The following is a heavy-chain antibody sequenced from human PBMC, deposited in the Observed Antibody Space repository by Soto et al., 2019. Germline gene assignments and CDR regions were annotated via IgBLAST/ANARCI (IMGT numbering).Heavy chain of an antibody. D-gene: IGHD3-10*01. Sequence: QVQLQESGPGLVKPSETLSLTCTVSGGSIRGYYWSWIRQPAGKGLEWIGRIYSSGSTAYNPSLSNRVAMSGDTSKNQFSLELSSLTAADTAVYYCARDSGIFLVLGVISAFDLWGRGTLVTVSS. V-gene: IGHV4-4*07. J-gene: IGHJ2*01. CDR2: IYSSGST. CDR1: GGSIRGYY. CDR3: ARDSGIFLVLGVISAFDL.